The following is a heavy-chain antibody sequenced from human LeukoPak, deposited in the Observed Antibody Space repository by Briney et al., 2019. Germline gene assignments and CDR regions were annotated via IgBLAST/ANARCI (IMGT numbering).Heavy chain of an antibody. CDR3: ARDGASRGNSAFTI. Sequence: PGGSLRLSCAASDFTLSDQYIDWFRQAPGKGLEWIGRIRNKANRHTTAYAASVQGRFTVSRDDSGNLVYLQMNTLITEDTAVYFCARDGASRGNSAFTIWGQGTEVTVSS. CDR1: DFTLSDQY. CDR2: IRNKANRHTT. D-gene: IGHD2-15*01. V-gene: IGHV3-72*01. J-gene: IGHJ3*02.